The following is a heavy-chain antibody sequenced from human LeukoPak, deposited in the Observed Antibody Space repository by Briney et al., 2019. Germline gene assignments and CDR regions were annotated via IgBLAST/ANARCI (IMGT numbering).Heavy chain of an antibody. CDR3: AKDDDWGRYKH. J-gene: IGHJ1*01. Sequence: GGSLRLSCAGSGFSFSSHGMNWVRQAPGKGLEWVSGISPSGDTTYYTDSVRGRFTISRDNFKNTLSLQVNGLRAEDTAMYYCAKDDDWGRYKHWGQGTLVTVSS. V-gene: IGHV3-23*01. CDR2: ISPSGDTT. CDR1: GFSFSSHG. D-gene: IGHD3-16*01.